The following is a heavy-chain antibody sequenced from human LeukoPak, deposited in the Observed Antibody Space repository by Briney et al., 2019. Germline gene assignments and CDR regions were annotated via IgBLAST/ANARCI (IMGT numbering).Heavy chain of an antibody. V-gene: IGHV3-30*02. CDR1: GFTFSSYG. Sequence: PGGSLRLSCAASGFTFSSYGMHWVRQAPGKGLEWVAFIRYDGSNKYYADSVKGRFTISRDNSKNTLYLQMNSLRAEDTAVYYCAKDRHYYGSGSYYVCFDYWGQGTLVTVSS. CDR3: AKDRHYYGSGSYYVCFDY. D-gene: IGHD3-10*01. J-gene: IGHJ4*02. CDR2: IRYDGSNK.